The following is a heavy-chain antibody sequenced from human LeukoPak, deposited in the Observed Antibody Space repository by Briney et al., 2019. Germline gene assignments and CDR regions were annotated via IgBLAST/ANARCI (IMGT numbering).Heavy chain of an antibody. CDR1: GFTFSSYW. J-gene: IGHJ4*02. V-gene: IGHV3-7*01. Sequence: PGGSLRLSCAASGFTFSSYWMSWVRQAPGKGLEWVANIKEDGSEIYYVDSVKGRFTISRDNAKNSLYLQMNSLRAEDTAVYYCARGPQWSLSYYSDYWGQGTLVTVSS. CDR2: IKEDGSEI. CDR3: ARGPQWSLSYYSDY. D-gene: IGHD2-8*01.